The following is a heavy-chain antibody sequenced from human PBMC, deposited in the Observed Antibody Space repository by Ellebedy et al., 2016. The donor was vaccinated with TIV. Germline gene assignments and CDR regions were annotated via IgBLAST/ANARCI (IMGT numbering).Heavy chain of an antibody. V-gene: IGHV4-59*01. CDR2: IYYSGST. J-gene: IGHJ4*02. Sequence: MPSETLSLTFTLSGGSISSYYWSWIRQPPGKGLEWIGYIYYSGSTNYNPSLKSRVTISVDTSKNQFSLKLSSVTAADTAVYYCASSADGADFDYWGQGTLVTVSS. CDR1: GGSISSYY. CDR3: ASSADGADFDY. D-gene: IGHD4-17*01.